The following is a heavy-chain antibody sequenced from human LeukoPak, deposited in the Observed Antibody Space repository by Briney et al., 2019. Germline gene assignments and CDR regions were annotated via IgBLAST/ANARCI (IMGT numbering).Heavy chain of an antibody. J-gene: IGHJ5*02. V-gene: IGHV3-33*01. CDR3: ARDSYQDYYGRFDP. Sequence: PGRSLRLSCAASGFSSSNHGMHWVRQAPGKRLEWVAVIWDDGNNKRYANSVNGRFTISRDNSENALYLQMNGLTAEDTAMYYCARDSYQDYYGRFDPWGQGTLVIVSS. CDR1: GFSSSNHG. CDR2: IWDDGNNK. D-gene: IGHD3-10*01.